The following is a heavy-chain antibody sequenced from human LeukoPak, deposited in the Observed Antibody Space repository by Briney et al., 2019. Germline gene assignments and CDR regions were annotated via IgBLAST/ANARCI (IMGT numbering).Heavy chain of an antibody. CDR1: GGSFSGYY. CDR2: INHSGST. J-gene: IGHJ4*02. Sequence: SETLSLTCAVYGGSFSGYYWSWIRQPPGKGLEWIGEINHSGSTNYNPSLKSRVTISVDTSKNQSSLKLSSVTAADTAVYYCARDSGYYYDSSGFDYWGQGTLVTVSS. CDR3: ARDSGYYYDSSGFDY. D-gene: IGHD3-22*01. V-gene: IGHV4-34*01.